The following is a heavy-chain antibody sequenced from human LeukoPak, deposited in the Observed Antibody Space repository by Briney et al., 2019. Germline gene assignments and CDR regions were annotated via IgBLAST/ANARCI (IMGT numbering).Heavy chain of an antibody. CDR1: GFTFTGHN. J-gene: IGHJ4*02. CDR3: ARAMSTFGGVRNYFDS. V-gene: IGHV3-48*04. Sequence: GGSLRLSCAASGFTFTGHNMNWVRQAPGKGREGVSFVSLSSGTIYYADSVKGRFSISRDNAKGSLDLQMNSLRAEDTAVYYCARAMSTFGGVRNYFDSWGQGTLVTVSS. CDR2: VSLSSGTI. D-gene: IGHD3-16*01.